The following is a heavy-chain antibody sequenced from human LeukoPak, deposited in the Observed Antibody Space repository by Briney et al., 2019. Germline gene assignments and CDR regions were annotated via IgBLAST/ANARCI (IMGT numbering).Heavy chain of an antibody. CDR2: IYWDDDK. Sequence: SGPTLVKPTQTLTLTCTFSGFSLSTSGVGVGWIRQPPGKALEWLALIYWDDDKRYSPSLKSRLTITKDTSKNQVVLTMTNMDPVDTATCYCAHKVRSSWXGSXSYYNDLDAFDIWGQGTMVTVSS. D-gene: IGHD3-10*01. CDR3: AHKVRSSWXGSXSYYNDLDAFDI. J-gene: IGHJ3*02. CDR1: GFSLSTSGVG. V-gene: IGHV2-5*02.